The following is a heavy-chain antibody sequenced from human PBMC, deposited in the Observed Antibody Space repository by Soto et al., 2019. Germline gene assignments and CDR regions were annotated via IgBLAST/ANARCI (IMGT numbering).Heavy chain of an antibody. D-gene: IGHD6-6*01. CDR2: ISYDGSNK. Sequence: GGSLRLSCAASGFTFSSYAMHWVRQAPGKGLEWVAVISYDGSNKYYADSVKGRFTISRDNSKNTLYLQMNSLRAEDTAVYYCARDLEYSSSFEFDYWGQGTLVTVSS. J-gene: IGHJ4*02. CDR3: ARDLEYSSSFEFDY. V-gene: IGHV3-30-3*01. CDR1: GFTFSSYA.